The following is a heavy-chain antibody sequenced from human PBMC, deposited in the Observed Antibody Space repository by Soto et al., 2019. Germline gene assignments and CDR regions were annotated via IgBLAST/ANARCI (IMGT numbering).Heavy chain of an antibody. J-gene: IGHJ5*02. V-gene: IGHV3-11*06. Sequence: KGRFTISRDNAKNSLYLQMNSLKAEDTAVYHCARVCDIEDYGDYGGWVDPWGQGTQWTVS. D-gene: IGHD4-17*01. CDR3: ARVCDIEDYGDYGGWVDP.